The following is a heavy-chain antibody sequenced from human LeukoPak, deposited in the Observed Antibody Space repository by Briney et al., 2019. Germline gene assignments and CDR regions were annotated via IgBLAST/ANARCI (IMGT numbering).Heavy chain of an antibody. J-gene: IGHJ4*02. CDR3: ARQVRGDGYNGGLDY. CDR1: GNRFTSYW. V-gene: IGHV5-51*01. CDR2: IYPGESET. Sequence: GESLKISCKASGNRFTSYWIAWVRQMPGKGLEWMGIIYPGESETRYSPSFQGHITISADKSISTAYLQWSSLKASDTAMYYCARQVRGDGYNGGLDYWGQGTLVTVSS. D-gene: IGHD5-24*01.